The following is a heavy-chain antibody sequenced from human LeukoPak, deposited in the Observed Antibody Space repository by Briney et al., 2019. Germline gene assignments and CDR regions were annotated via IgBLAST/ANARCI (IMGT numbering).Heavy chain of an antibody. D-gene: IGHD5-18*01. CDR2: IWYDGSNK. CDR3: ARDFNRIPYYYYYGMDV. V-gene: IGHV3-33*08. J-gene: IGHJ6*02. Sequence: GGSLRLSCAASGFTLSNYWMHWVRQAPGKGLEWVAVIWYDGSNKYYADSVKGRFTISRDNSKNTLYLQMNSLRAEDTAVYYCARDFNRIPYYYYYGMDVWGQGTTVTVSS. CDR1: GFTLSNYW.